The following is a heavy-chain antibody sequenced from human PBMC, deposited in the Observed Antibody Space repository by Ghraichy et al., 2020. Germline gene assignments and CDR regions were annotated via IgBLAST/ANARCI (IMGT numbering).Heavy chain of an antibody. CDR3: AKDGLQGVIPAAIDI. J-gene: IGHJ1*01. V-gene: IGHV3-30*18. CDR2: ISTDGRKT. D-gene: IGHD2-2*01. CDR1: GFTFSVSG. Sequence: GGSLRLSCAASGFTFSVSGMHWVRQAPGKGLEWVALISTDGRKTYYADSVKGRFTISRDNSKNALFLQMNSLSAEDTAFYFCAKDGLQGVIPAAIDIWGQGTLVIVSS.